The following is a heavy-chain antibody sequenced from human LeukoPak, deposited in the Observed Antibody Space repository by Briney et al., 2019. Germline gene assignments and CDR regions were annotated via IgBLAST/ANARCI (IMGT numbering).Heavy chain of an antibody. J-gene: IGHJ4*02. CDR1: GGSIRSTNW. CDR2: ISLSGQT. D-gene: IGHD1-26*01. CDR3: SRESGAFCPFGY. V-gene: IGHV4/OR15-8*02. Sequence: ETPSLTCGVSGGSIRSTNWWSWVRQPTGQGLEWIGEISLSGQTNFNPSLNGRVTMSLDESRNQLSLKLTSATAADTAIYYCSRESGAFCPFGYWGQETL.